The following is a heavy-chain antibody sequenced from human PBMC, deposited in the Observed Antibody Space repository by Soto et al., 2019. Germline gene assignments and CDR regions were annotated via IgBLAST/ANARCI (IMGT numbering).Heavy chain of an antibody. V-gene: IGHV3-9*01. J-gene: IGHJ4*02. Sequence: EVQLVESGGGLVQPGRSLRLSCAASGFTFENYAMHWVRQAPGKGLEWVSGISWHGGNIGYADSVRGRFTISRDIAKNSLTLQVNSLRPEDTGLYYCGKDKLDLNYEHYFDSWGQLTLVTVSS. CDR2: ISWHGGNI. CDR3: GKDKLDLNYEHYFDS. CDR1: GFTFENYA. D-gene: IGHD4-4*01.